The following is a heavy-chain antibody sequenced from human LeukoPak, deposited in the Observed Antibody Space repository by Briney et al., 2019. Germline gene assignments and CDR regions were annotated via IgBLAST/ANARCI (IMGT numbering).Heavy chain of an antibody. CDR2: ISAYNGNT. V-gene: IGHV1-18*01. CDR3: ARDLRGYYDSSGYYDY. D-gene: IGHD3-22*01. CDR1: GYTFTSYG. J-gene: IGHJ4*02. Sequence: ASVKVSCKASGYTFTSYGISWVRPAPGQGLEWMGWISAYNGNTNYAQKLQGRVTMTTDTSTSTAYMELRSLRSDDTAVYYCARDLRGYYDSSGYYDYWGQGTLVTVPS.